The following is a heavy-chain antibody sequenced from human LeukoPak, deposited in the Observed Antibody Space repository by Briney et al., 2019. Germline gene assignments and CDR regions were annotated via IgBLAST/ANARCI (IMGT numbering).Heavy chain of an antibody. CDR2: IYYSGST. J-gene: IGHJ3*02. V-gene: IGHV4-59*12. Sequence: SETLSLTCTVSGGSISSNYWSWIRQPPGKGLECIGYIYYSGSTNYNPSLKSRVTISVDTSKNQFSLKLSSVTAADTAVYYCARGHRNYDSSGYLRVDAFDIWGQGTMVTVSS. D-gene: IGHD3-22*01. CDR3: ARGHRNYDSSGYLRVDAFDI. CDR1: GGSISSNY.